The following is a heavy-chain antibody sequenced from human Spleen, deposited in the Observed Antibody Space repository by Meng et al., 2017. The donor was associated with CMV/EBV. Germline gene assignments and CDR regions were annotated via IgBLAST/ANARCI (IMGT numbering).Heavy chain of an antibody. CDR3: ARALFSRDIFGVVIEFNP. J-gene: IGHJ5*02. CDR1: GSTFTGYY. D-gene: IGHD3-3*01. Sequence: ESGVEDEEPGASVHVSCKASGSTFTGYYVHWGRQAAGKGREWMGWINAGNGNTNYAQKYQGGVTMPKDTSTSTAYMVLRSMRSDDSVVYYCARALFSRDIFGVVIEFNPWGQGTLVTVSS. CDR2: INAGNGNT. V-gene: IGHV1-18*04.